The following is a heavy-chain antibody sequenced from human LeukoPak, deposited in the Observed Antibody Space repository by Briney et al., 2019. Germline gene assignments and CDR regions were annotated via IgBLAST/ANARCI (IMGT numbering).Heavy chain of an antibody. V-gene: IGHV3-23*01. CDR2: IRGGGGHT. CDR3: AKISWDGRGTFY. D-gene: IGHD2-15*01. Sequence: GGSLRLSCAASGFTFSTYSMSWVRQAPGKGLEWVSSIRGGGGHTYYADSVKGRFTISRDNSKDTLSLQMNSLRAEDTAVYYCAKISWDGRGTFYWGQGTLVTVSS. J-gene: IGHJ4*02. CDR1: GFTFSTYS.